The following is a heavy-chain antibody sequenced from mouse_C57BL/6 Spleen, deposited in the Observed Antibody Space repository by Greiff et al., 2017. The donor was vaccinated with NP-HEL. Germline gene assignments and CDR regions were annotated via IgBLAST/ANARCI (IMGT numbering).Heavy chain of an antibody. V-gene: IGHV1-82*01. D-gene: IGHD1-1*01. Sequence: VQLQQSGPELVKPGASVKISCKASGYAFSSSWMNWVKQRPGKGLEWIGRIYPGDGDTNYNGKFKGKATLTADKSSSTAYMQLSSLTSEDSAVYFCARSPNYYGSSYFDYWGQSTTLTVSS. CDR2: IYPGDGDT. CDR1: GYAFSSSW. J-gene: IGHJ2*01. CDR3: ARSPNYYGSSYFDY.